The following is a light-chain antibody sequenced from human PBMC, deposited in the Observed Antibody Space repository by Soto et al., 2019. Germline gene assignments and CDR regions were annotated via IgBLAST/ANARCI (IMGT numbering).Light chain of an antibody. J-gene: IGLJ2*01. CDR2: LNSDGSH. CDR3: QTWGTGGGLNVV. V-gene: IGLV4-69*01. CDR1: SGHSSYA. Sequence: QSVLTQSPSASASLGASVKLTCTLSSGHSSYAIAWHQQQPEKGPRYLMKLNSDGSHSKGDGIPDRFSGSSSGAERYLTISSLQSEDEADYYCQTWGTGGGLNVVFGGGTKLTVL.